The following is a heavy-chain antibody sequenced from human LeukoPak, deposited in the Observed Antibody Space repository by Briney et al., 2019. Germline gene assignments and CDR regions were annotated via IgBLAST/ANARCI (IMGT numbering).Heavy chain of an antibody. CDR3: GRSGRYRPSDL. CDR2: TRNKANSYTT. J-gene: IGHJ5*02. Sequence: GGPLRLSCAASGFILSDHYIDWVRQAPGKGLEWVRRTRNKANSYTTEYAASVKGRFTISRDDPKNLLYLQMNSLKSEDTAVYYCGRSGRYRPSDLWGQGTLVTVSS. V-gene: IGHV3-72*01. CDR1: GFILSDHY. D-gene: IGHD1-26*01.